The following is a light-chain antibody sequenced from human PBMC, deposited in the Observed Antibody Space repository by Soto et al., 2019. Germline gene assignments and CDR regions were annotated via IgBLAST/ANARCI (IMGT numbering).Light chain of an antibody. CDR1: QSVSSNY. Sequence: EIVLTQAPATLSLSPGERATLSCRASQSVSSNYLAWYQHKPGQAPRLLIYDASTRATGIPDRFSGSGSGTDFTLTISRLEPEAFAVYYCQQYGSSPPYSFGQGTKLEIK. CDR3: QQYGSSPPYS. CDR2: DAS. V-gene: IGKV3-20*01. J-gene: IGKJ2*03.